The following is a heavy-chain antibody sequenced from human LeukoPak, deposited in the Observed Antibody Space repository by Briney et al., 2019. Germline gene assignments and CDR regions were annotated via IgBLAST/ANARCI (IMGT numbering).Heavy chain of an antibody. D-gene: IGHD1-26*01. Sequence: GASLRLSCAASGFTFSSYSMNWVRQAPDKGLEWVAVISYDGSNKYYADSVKGRFTISRDNSKNTLYLQMNSLRAEDTAVYYCAKHSGSYSSLSYFDYWGQGTLVTVSS. CDR2: ISYDGSNK. J-gene: IGHJ4*02. CDR3: AKHSGSYSSLSYFDY. V-gene: IGHV3-30*18. CDR1: GFTFSSYS.